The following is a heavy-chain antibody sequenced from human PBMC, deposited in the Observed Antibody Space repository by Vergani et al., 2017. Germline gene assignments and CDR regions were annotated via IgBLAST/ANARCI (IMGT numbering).Heavy chain of an antibody. Sequence: QVQLQESGPGLVKPSETLSLTCDVSGFSISRGYYWGWVRQPPGKGLEWIATMFHSGSTYYNPSLKSRVTMSVDTSKNQFSLKMNSVTSTVTAVYYCARNAREYVSVTVASWYFDLWGRGTLVTVSS. CDR1: GFSISRGYY. CDR2: MFHSGST. V-gene: IGHV4-38-2*01. J-gene: IGHJ2*01. D-gene: IGHD3-16*01. CDR3: ARNAREYVSVTVASWYFDL.